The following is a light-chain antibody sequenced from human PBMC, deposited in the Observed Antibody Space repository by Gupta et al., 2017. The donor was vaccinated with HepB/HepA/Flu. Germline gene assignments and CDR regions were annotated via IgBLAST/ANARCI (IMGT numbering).Light chain of an antibody. J-gene: IGKJ4*01. CDR1: QSVSSN. CDR2: GAP. Sequence: DIVMTQSPATLSVSPGEKATLSCRASQSVSSNLAWYQQKPGQAPRLLIYGAPTRATGIPARFSGSGSGTEFTLTISSLQSEDFAVYYCQQYNNWPPLTFGGGTKVEIK. CDR3: QQYNNWPPLT. V-gene: IGKV3-15*01.